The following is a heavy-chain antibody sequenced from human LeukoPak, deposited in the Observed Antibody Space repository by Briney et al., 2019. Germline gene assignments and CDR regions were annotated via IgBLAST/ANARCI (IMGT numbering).Heavy chain of an antibody. V-gene: IGHV3-21*01. J-gene: IGHJ4*02. Sequence: GGSLRLSCAASGFTFSSYSMNWVRQAPGKGLEWVSSISSSSSYIYYADSVKGRFTISRDNAKNSLYLQMNSLRAEDTAVYYCARDEHREAAAADYWGQGTLVTVSS. CDR2: ISSSSSYI. CDR3: ARDEHREAAAADY. CDR1: GFTFSSYS. D-gene: IGHD6-13*01.